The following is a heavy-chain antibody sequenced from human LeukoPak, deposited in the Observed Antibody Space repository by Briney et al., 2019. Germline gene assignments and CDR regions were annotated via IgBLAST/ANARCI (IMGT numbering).Heavy chain of an antibody. CDR2: IKQDGSEK. J-gene: IGHJ4*02. CDR3: ARGYYYDSSGYTY. CDR1: GFTFSSYW. V-gene: IGHV3-7*04. Sequence: GGSLRLSCAASGFTFSSYWMSWVRQAPGKGLEWVANIKQDGSEKYYVDSVKGRFTISRDNAKNSLYLQMNSLRAEGTAVYYCARGYYYDSSGYTYWGQGTLVTVSS. D-gene: IGHD3-22*01.